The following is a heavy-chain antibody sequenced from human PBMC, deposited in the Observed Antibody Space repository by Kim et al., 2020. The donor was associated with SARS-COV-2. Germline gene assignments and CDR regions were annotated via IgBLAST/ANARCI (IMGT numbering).Heavy chain of an antibody. V-gene: IGHV4-59*12. CDR1: GGSISSYS. Sequence: SETLSLTCTISGGSISSYSWNWIRQAQGKELEWIGYTYYTGSTNYNPSLKSRVTISVDTSKNQFFLRLSSVTAADTAGYYCARDGGSSYGDYAFDMWGQGTMVTVSS. J-gene: IGHJ3*02. D-gene: IGHD5-18*01. CDR3: ARDGGSSYGDYAFDM. CDR2: TYYTGST.